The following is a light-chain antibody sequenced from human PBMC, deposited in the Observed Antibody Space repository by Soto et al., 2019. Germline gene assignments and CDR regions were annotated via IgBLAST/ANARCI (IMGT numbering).Light chain of an antibody. CDR1: SSDIGGHNY. V-gene: IGLV2-14*01. CDR2: EVT. CDR3: SSYTTTSTVV. Sequence: QSALTQPASVSGSPGQSIPVSCTGTSSDIGGHNYVSWSQQHPGKVPKLIIYEVTNRPSGVSNRFSGSKSGNTASLTVSGLQAEDDADYYCSSYTTTSTVVFGGGTKLTVL. J-gene: IGLJ2*01.